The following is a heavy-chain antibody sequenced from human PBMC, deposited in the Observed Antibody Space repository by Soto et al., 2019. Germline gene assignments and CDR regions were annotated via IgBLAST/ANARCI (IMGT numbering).Heavy chain of an antibody. CDR2: IIPIFGTA. CDR3: ARPHTIVVGSLDY. V-gene: IGHV1-69*01. J-gene: IGHJ4*02. Sequence: QVQLVQSGAEVKKPGSSVKVSCKASGGTFSSYAISWVRQAPGQGLEWMGGIIPIFGTANYAQKFQGRVTSHEDEATSTDYMELSSLRAEDTAVYYCARPHTIVVGSLDYWGQGTLVTGSS. CDR1: GGTFSSYA. D-gene: IGHD3-22*01.